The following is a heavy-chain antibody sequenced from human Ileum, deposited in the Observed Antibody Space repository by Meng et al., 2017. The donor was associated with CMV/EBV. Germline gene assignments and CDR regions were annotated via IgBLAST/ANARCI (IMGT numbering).Heavy chain of an antibody. J-gene: IGHJ5*02. Sequence: GLMFSGYEVEWVRQGPGKGLEWVGRSRDKGNSYTTEYAVSRKGRLTISRDDSENSVHLQMNSLKIEDTAVYYCTRGWTSGTENWFDPWGQGTLVTVSS. CDR3: TRGWTSGTENWFDP. D-gene: IGHD1-26*01. CDR1: GLMFSGYE. V-gene: IGHV3-72*01. CDR2: SRDKGNSYTT.